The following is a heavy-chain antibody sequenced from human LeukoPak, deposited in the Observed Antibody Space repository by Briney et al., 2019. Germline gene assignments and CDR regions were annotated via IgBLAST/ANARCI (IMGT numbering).Heavy chain of an antibody. CDR2: IWYDGSNK. CDR3: AKDPRDHYDSSGYFDY. Sequence: GRSLRLSCAASGFTFSSYGMHWVRQAPGKGLEWVAVIWYDGSNKYYADSVKGRFAISRDNSKNTLYLQMNGLRAEDTAVYYCAKDPRDHYDSSGYFDYWGQGTLVTVSS. V-gene: IGHV3-33*06. J-gene: IGHJ4*02. D-gene: IGHD3-22*01. CDR1: GFTFSSYG.